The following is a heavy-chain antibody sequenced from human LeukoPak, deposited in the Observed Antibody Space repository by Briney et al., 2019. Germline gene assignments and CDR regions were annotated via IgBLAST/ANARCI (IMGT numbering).Heavy chain of an antibody. J-gene: IGHJ3*02. CDR2: VYHSGST. CDR3: ARGGGIAAAGTGLHAFDI. CDR1: GDSISGSYY. D-gene: IGHD6-13*01. V-gene: IGHV4-38-2*02. Sequence: PSETLSLTCTVSGDSISGSYYWGWIRQSPGKGLEWIGSVYHSGSTNYNPSLKSRVTISVDTSKNQFSLKLSSVTAADTAVYYCARGGGIAAAGTGLHAFDIWGQGTMVTVSS.